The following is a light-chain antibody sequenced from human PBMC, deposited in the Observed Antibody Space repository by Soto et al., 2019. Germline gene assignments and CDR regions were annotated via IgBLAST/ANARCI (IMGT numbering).Light chain of an antibody. CDR2: GAS. J-gene: IGKJ5*01. CDR1: QSISSN. CDR3: QQRSNWPPIT. Sequence: EIVLTQSPGTLSLSPGDRATLSCRASQSISSNLAWYQQKPGQAPRLLIYGASNRATGIPARFSGSGSGTDFTLTISSLEPEDFAVYYCQQRSNWPPITFGQGTRREIK. V-gene: IGKV3-11*01.